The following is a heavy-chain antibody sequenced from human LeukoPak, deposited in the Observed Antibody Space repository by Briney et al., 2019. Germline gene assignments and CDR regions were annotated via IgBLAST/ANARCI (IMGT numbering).Heavy chain of an antibody. CDR3: ARDRLRGYSGYGYFDY. V-gene: IGHV3-30-3*01. Sequence: PGGSLRLSCAASGFTFSSYAMHWVRQAPDKGLEWVAVISYDGSNKYYADSVKGRFTISRDNSKNTLYLQMNSLRAEDTAVYYCARDRLRGYSGYGYFDYWGQGTLVTVSS. J-gene: IGHJ4*02. CDR2: ISYDGSNK. D-gene: IGHD5-12*01. CDR1: GFTFSSYA.